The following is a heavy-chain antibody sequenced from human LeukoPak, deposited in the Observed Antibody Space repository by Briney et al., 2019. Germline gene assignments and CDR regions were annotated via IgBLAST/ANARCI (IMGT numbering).Heavy chain of an antibody. CDR1: GYTFTDYY. CDR3: ARDGHDSSSYYEDY. V-gene: IGHV1-2*02. CDR2: IKPNSGGT. Sequence: ASVKVSCKASGYTFTDYYMHWVRQAPGQGPEWMGWIKPNSGGTSYTQKFQGRVTMTRDTSISTAYMELSRLRSDDTAVYYCARDGHDSSSYYEDYWGQGTLVTVSS. J-gene: IGHJ4*02. D-gene: IGHD3-22*01.